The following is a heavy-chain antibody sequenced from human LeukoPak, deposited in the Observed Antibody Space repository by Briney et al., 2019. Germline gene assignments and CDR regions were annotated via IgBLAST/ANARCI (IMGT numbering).Heavy chain of an antibody. Sequence: GGSLRLSCAASGFTFSNAWMNWVRQAPGKGLEWVGRIKSKTDGGTTDYAAPVKGRFTISRDDSKNTLYLQMNSLKTEDTAVNYCTTRTAHRSTRTQYYYYGMDVWGQGTTVTVSS. D-gene: IGHD2-2*01. CDR1: GFTFSNAW. J-gene: IGHJ6*02. CDR2: IKSKTDGGTT. V-gene: IGHV3-15*07. CDR3: TTRTAHRSTRTQYYYYGMDV.